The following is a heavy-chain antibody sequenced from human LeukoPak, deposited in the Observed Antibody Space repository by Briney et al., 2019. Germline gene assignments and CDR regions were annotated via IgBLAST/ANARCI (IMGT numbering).Heavy chain of an antibody. Sequence: PGGSLRLSCAASGFTFSSYGMHWVRQAPGKGLEWVAFIRYDGSNKYYADSVKGRFTISRDNSKNTLYLQMNSLRAEATAVYYCAKDVGYQLLPFDYWGQGTLVTVSS. CDR2: IRYDGSNK. J-gene: IGHJ4*02. CDR3: AKDVGYQLLPFDY. D-gene: IGHD2-2*01. CDR1: GFTFSSYG. V-gene: IGHV3-30*02.